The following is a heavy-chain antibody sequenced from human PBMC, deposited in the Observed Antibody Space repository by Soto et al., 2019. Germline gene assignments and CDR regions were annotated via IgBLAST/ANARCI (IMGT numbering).Heavy chain of an antibody. CDR2: IYYSGSS. Sequence: SETLSLTCTISAGSITSSYWSWIRQPPGKGLEWIGYIYYSGSSNYNPSLASRVTLSVDTSKNQFSLKLSSVTAADTAVYYCARLSDFWSGYSIDSWGQGTLVTVSS. D-gene: IGHD3-3*01. CDR1: AGSITSSY. J-gene: IGHJ5*01. V-gene: IGHV4-59*08. CDR3: ARLSDFWSGYSIDS.